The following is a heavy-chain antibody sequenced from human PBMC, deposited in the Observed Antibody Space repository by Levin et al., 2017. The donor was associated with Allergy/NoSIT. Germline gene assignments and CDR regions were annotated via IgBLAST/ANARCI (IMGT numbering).Heavy chain of an antibody. J-gene: IGHJ4*02. CDR1: GFTFGNAW. D-gene: IGHD6-19*01. Sequence: GESLKISCAASGFTFGNAWMNWVRQAPGKGLEWVGRIKSKTAGGTTDYAAPVKGRFTISRDDSKDTLYLQMNSLKTEDTGIYYCTTVDSAWHWVYWGQGTQVTVSS. CDR3: TTVDSAWHWVY. CDR2: IKSKTAGGTT. V-gene: IGHV3-15*07.